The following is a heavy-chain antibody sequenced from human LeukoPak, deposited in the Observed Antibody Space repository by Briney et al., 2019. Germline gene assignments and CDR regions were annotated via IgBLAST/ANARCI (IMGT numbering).Heavy chain of an antibody. CDR2: ISGSNGNT. D-gene: IGHD6-19*01. CDR1: GYNFTTYG. V-gene: IGHV1-18*01. Sequence: ASVKLSCKTSGYNFTTYGISWVRQAPGQGLEWMGWISGSNGNTNYAQKFQGRVTMTTDTCTSSASMELRRLRSDDTAVYYCARSGGKAVTGTGWFVYYGMDVWGQGTTVTVSS. J-gene: IGHJ6*02. CDR3: ARSGGKAVTGTGWFVYYGMDV.